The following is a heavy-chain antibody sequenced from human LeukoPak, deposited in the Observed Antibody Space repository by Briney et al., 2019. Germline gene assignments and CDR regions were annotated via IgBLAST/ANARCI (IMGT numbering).Heavy chain of an antibody. V-gene: IGHV4-39*07. D-gene: IGHD3-3*01. CDR1: GGSISSSSHY. CDR3: ARDQYITISGVVQNNWFDP. Sequence: SETLSLTCTVSGGSISSSSHYWGWIRQPPGKGLEWIGSIYYSGSTYYNPSLKSRVTISVDTSKNQFSLKLSSVTAADTAVYYCARDQYITISGVVQNNWFDPWGQGTLVTVSS. J-gene: IGHJ5*02. CDR2: IYYSGST.